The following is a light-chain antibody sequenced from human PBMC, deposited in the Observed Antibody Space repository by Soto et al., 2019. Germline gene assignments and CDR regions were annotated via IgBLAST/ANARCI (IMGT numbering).Light chain of an antibody. Sequence: QLVLTQSPSASASLGASVKLTCTLSNGHNTNAIAWHQQRPEEGPRYLMKLNSDGSHSRGGGIPDRFSGSSSGAERYLTISGLQSEDDSDYYCQTWDTGMVFGGGTKLTVL. J-gene: IGLJ2*01. CDR2: LNSDGSH. CDR3: QTWDTGMV. CDR1: NGHNTNA. V-gene: IGLV4-69*01.